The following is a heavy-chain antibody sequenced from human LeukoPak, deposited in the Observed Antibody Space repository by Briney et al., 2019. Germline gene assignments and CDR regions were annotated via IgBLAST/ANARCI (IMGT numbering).Heavy chain of an antibody. CDR1: GYSFTNYW. CDR3: ARSYSRTYYTAFDV. Sequence: PGESLKISRKGSGYSFTNYWIAWVRQMPGKGLEWMGIIYPGDSDTRYSPSFRGQVTISADKSISTASLQWSSLEASDTAMYYCARSYSRTYYTAFDVWGQGTMVTVSS. J-gene: IGHJ3*01. CDR2: IYPGDSDT. V-gene: IGHV5-51*01. D-gene: IGHD1-26*01.